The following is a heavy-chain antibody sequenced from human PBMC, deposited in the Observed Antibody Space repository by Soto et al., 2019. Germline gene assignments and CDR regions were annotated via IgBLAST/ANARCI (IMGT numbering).Heavy chain of an antibody. CDR3: GRVDSSDWYGIDF. D-gene: IGHD6-13*01. Sequence: PGGSLRLSCAASGFTFSDHDMEWVRQAPGMGLTWVGRIRSKPNSYTTQYAASVRGRFTISRDNSKNSLYLQMDSLKTEDTAMYYCGRVDSSDWYGIDFWGQGTLVTVSS. CDR2: IRSKPNSYTT. J-gene: IGHJ4*02. CDR1: GFTFSDHD. V-gene: IGHV3-72*01.